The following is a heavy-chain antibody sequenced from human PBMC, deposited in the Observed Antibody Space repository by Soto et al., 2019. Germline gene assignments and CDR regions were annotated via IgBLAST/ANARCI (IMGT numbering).Heavy chain of an antibody. J-gene: IGHJ4*02. CDR2: ISYDGSNK. D-gene: IGHD1-26*01. V-gene: IGHV3-30*03. Sequence: QVQLVESGGGVVQPGRSLRLSCAASGFTFSRYGMHWVRQAPGKGLEWVAVISYDGSNKYYADSVKGRFTISRDNSKSTLYLQMNSLRAEDTAVYYCARSPYSVSYLAYFDYWGQGTLVTVSS. CDR3: ARSPYSVSYLAYFDY. CDR1: GFTFSRYG.